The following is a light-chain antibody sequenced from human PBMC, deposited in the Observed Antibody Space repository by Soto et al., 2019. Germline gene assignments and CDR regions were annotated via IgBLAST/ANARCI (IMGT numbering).Light chain of an antibody. V-gene: IGKV3-20*01. CDR1: QRMSGWL. CDR2: GAS. Sequence: TQSPSTLSASVGDTVTITCRASQRMSGWLAWHQQKPGQAPRLLIYGASSRATGIPDRFSGSGSGTDFTLAISRREHEDWALYHCQPYGNSPGPFGQGSNVDIK. J-gene: IGKJ1*01. CDR3: QPYGNSPGP.